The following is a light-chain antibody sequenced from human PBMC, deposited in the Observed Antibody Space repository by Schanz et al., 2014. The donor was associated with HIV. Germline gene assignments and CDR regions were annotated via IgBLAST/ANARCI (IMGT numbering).Light chain of an antibody. CDR1: QSISSW. V-gene: IGKV1-5*03. Sequence: DIQMTQSPSTLSASVGDRVTITCWASQSISSWLAWYQQKPGKAPKLLIYKASSLLSGVPSRFSGSGSGTEFTLTISDLQPDDFATYYCQQYDDYRTFGQGTKVEIK. CDR2: KAS. CDR3: QQYDDYRT. J-gene: IGKJ1*01.